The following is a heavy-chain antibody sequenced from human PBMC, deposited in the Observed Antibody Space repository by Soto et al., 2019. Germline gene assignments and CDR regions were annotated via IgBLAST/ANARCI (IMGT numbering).Heavy chain of an antibody. J-gene: IGHJ6*02. CDR3: ARERYCSSTSCYTGYYYYGMDV. Sequence: QVQLVQSGAEVKKPGSSVKVSCKASGGTFSSYAISWVRQAPGQGLEWMGGIIPIFCTANYAQKFQGRVTITADESTSTAYMELSSLRSEDTAVYYCARERYCSSTSCYTGYYYYGMDVWGQGTTVTVSS. D-gene: IGHD2-2*02. V-gene: IGHV1-69*01. CDR1: GGTFSSYA. CDR2: IIPIFCTA.